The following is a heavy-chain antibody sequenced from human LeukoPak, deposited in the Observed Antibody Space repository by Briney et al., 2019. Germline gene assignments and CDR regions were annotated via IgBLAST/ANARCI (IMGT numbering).Heavy chain of an antibody. D-gene: IGHD2/OR15-2a*01. CDR3: ARGSTTGWPDYFDY. J-gene: IGHJ4*02. CDR2: INSDGRNT. V-gene: IGHV3-74*01. CDR1: GFSFSDYW. Sequence: GGSLRLSCAASGFSFSDYWIPWVRQVPGKGLVWVSRINSDGRNTPYADSVKGRFTISRDNAKKTVFLQMNSLRVEDTAVYYCARGSTTGWPDYFDYWGQGILVTVSS.